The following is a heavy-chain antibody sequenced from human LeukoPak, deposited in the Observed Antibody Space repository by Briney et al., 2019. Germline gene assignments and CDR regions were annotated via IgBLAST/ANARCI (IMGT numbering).Heavy chain of an antibody. J-gene: IGHJ4*02. CDR3: ARVGAHPNFDY. D-gene: IGHD3-16*01. CDR1: SGSISSSTYY. V-gene: IGHV4-39*07. Sequence: SETLSLTCTVSSGSISSSTYYWGWIRQPPEKGLEWIGSIYYTGRTYYNPSLESRVTISVDTSKNQFSLKLTSVTAADTAVYYCARVGAHPNFDYWGQGTLVTVSS. CDR2: IYYTGRT.